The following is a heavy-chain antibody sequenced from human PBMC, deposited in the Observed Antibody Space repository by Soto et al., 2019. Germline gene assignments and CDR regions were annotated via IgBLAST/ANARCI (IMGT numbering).Heavy chain of an antibody. V-gene: IGHV5-51*01. Sequence: GESLKICCKGSGYSFTSYWIGWVRQMPGKGLEWMGIIYPGDSDTRYSPSFQGQVTISADKSISTAYLQWSSLKASDTAMYYCARRIAVAGRNTTYYFDYWGQGTLVTVSS. D-gene: IGHD6-19*01. CDR3: ARRIAVAGRNTTYYFDY. CDR2: IYPGDSDT. J-gene: IGHJ4*02. CDR1: GYSFTSYW.